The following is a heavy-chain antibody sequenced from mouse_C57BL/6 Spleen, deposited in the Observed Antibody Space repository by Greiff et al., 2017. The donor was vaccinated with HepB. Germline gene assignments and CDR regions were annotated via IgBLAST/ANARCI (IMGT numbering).Heavy chain of an antibody. V-gene: IGHV5-4*01. J-gene: IGHJ4*01. CDR1: GFTFSSYA. D-gene: IGHD3-1*01. CDR3: ARDRDAMDY. Sequence: VQLKESGGGLVKPGGSLKLSCAASGFTFSSYAMSWVRQTPEKRLEWVATISDGGSYTYYPDNVKGRFTISRDNAKNNLYLQMSHLKSEDTAMYYCARDRDAMDYWGQGTSVTVSS. CDR2: ISDGGSYT.